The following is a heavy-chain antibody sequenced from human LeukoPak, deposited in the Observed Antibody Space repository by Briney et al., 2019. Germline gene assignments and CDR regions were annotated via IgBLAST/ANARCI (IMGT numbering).Heavy chain of an antibody. D-gene: IGHD1-26*01. V-gene: IGHV1-69*13. CDR3: ASLYDIVGTTVDY. CDR1: GGTFSSYA. CDR2: IIPIFGTA. Sequence: ASVTVSCKASGGTFSSYAISWVRQAPGQGLEWMGGIIPIFGTANYAQKFQGRVTITADESTSTAYMELSSLRSEDTAVYYCASLYDIVGTTVDYWGQGTLVTVSS. J-gene: IGHJ4*02.